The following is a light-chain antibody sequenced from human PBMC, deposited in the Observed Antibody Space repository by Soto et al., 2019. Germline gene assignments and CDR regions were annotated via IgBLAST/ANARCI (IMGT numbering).Light chain of an antibody. Sequence: DIQMTQSPSSLSVSVGDRVTLTCRASQTISSYLNWYQQKPGKAPKLLIYAASRLQSGVPSRFSGSGSGTDFTLTISDLQREDFATYYCQQSYVTPYTFGQGTKLEI. CDR3: QQSYVTPYT. J-gene: IGKJ2*01. CDR1: QTISSY. V-gene: IGKV1-39*01. CDR2: AAS.